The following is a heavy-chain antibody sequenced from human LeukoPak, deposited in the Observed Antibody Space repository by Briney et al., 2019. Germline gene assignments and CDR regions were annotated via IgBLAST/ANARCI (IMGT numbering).Heavy chain of an antibody. Sequence: ASVKVSCKASGYTFTSYYMHWVRQAPGQGLEWMGWINPNSGGTNYAQKFQGRVTMTRDTSISTAYMELSRLRSDDTAVYYCARDRGPMVRGVIKGNDAFDIWGQGTMVTVSS. D-gene: IGHD3-10*01. V-gene: IGHV1-2*02. CDR1: GYTFTSYY. CDR3: ARDRGPMVRGVIKGNDAFDI. J-gene: IGHJ3*02. CDR2: INPNSGGT.